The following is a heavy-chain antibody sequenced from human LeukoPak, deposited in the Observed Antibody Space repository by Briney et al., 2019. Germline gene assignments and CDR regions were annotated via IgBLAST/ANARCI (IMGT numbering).Heavy chain of an antibody. J-gene: IGHJ4*02. CDR2: IYDDNT. D-gene: IGHD3-22*01. Sequence: GGSLRLSCAASGFTVSAYAMAWVRQAPGKGLEWVSTIYDDNTYYADSVKGRFAISTDNSKNTLYLQMNSLRAEDTAVYYCAKGSRITMIVVVITDLYYFDYWGQGTLVTVSS. V-gene: IGHV3-23*01. CDR1: GFTVSAYA. CDR3: AKGSRITMIVVVITDLYYFDY.